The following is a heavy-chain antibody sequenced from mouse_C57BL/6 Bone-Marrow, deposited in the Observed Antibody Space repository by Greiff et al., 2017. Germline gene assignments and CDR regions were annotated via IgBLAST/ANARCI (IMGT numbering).Heavy chain of an antibody. CDR2: ISNGGGST. Sequence: DVMLVESGGGLVQPGGSLKLSCAASGFTFSDYYMYWVRQTPEKRLEWVAYISNGGGSTYYPDTVKGRFTISRDNAKNTLYLQMSRLKSEDTAMYYCARQANWDWYFDVWGTGTTVTVSS. D-gene: IGHD4-1*01. CDR3: ARQANWDWYFDV. J-gene: IGHJ1*03. V-gene: IGHV5-12*01. CDR1: GFTFSDYY.